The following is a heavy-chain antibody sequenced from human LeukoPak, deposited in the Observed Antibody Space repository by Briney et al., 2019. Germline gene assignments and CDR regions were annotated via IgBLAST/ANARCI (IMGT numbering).Heavy chain of an antibody. D-gene: IGHD2-21*02. CDR1: GYTFTGYY. CDR3: ARGDCGDDCYFDY. Sequence: SVSLPYKASGYTFTGYYMHWVRRAPGQGLEWMGWINPNSGGTNYAQKFQGRVTMTRDTSISTAYMELSRLRSDDTAVYYCARGDCGDDCYFDYWGQGTLVTVSS. V-gene: IGHV1-2*02. CDR2: INPNSGGT. J-gene: IGHJ4*02.